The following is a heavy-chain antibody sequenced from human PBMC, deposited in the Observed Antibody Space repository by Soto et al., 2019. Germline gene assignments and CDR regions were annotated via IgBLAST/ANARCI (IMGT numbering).Heavy chain of an antibody. V-gene: IGHV4-34*01. CDR2: FNHSGST. CDR1: GASFSDSS. CDR3: ARDLVRGSDRFDP. Sequence: QVQLQQWGAGLLKPSETLSLTCAVYGASFSDSSWTWIRQPPGKGLEWIGEFNHSGSTNYSPSLKSRVTISVDTSKNQFSLKLSSVTAADTAIYYCARDLVRGSDRFDPWGQGILVTVSS. D-gene: IGHD3-10*01. J-gene: IGHJ5*02.